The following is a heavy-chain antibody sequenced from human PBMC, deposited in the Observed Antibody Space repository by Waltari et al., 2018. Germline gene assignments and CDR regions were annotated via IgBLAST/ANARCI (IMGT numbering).Heavy chain of an antibody. J-gene: IGHJ4*02. CDR1: GFSLSAYS. D-gene: IGHD3-10*01. CDR3: ARGSANYVRFWDV. V-gene: IGHV3-7*03. CDR2: INYDGSRA. Sequence: EVQLVESGGGLVQSGGSLRLSCEASGFSLSAYSMTWVRQAHGKGLGWIANINYDGSRAYYAESVGGRGIISRDNNKNSMYLEMKNLRADDTAIYYCARGSANYVRFWDVWGKGTLVTVSS.